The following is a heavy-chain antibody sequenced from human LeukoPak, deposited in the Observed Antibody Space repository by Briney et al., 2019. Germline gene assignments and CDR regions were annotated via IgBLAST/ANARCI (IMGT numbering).Heavy chain of an antibody. Sequence: GGSLRLSCAASGFTFNTFWMSWVRQAPGKGLEWVANINQEGSEQYYVDSVKGRFTISRDNAKNTLSLQMHSLRVEDTAIYYCARDFLLFVVVVPNDFWAQGTMVAVSS. CDR1: GFTFNTFW. D-gene: IGHD3-3*01. V-gene: IGHV3-7*01. J-gene: IGHJ4*02. CDR3: ARDFLLFVVVVPNDF. CDR2: INQEGSEQ.